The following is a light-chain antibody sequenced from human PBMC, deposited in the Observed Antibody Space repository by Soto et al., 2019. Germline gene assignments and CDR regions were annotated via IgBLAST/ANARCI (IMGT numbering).Light chain of an antibody. J-gene: IGKJ1*01. Sequence: IHMTQSPSTLSASVVDRVTMTCRASQSISSLLAWYQQKPGKAPRFLIYKASTLQSGVPSRFSGSGSGTEFTLTITSLQPDDFATYYCHQYYSFPRTFGQGTKVDIK. V-gene: IGKV1-5*03. CDR1: QSISSL. CDR2: KAS. CDR3: HQYYSFPRT.